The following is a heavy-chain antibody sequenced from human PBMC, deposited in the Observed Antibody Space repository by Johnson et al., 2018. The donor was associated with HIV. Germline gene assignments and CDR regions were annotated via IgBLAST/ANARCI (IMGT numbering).Heavy chain of an antibody. CDR1: GFTFSSYA. CDR2: ISGSGGST. Sequence: VQLVESGGGVVQPGGSLRLSCAASGFTFSSYAMSWVRQAPGKGLEWVSAISGSGGSTYYADSVKGRFTISRDNSKNTLYLQMNSLRAEDTAVYYCARDDLRDTGAFDIWGQGTMVTVSS. D-gene: IGHD2-8*02. CDR3: ARDDLRDTGAFDI. J-gene: IGHJ3*02. V-gene: IGHV3-23*04.